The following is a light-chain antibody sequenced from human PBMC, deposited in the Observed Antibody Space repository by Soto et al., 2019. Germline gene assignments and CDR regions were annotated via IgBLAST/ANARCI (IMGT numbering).Light chain of an antibody. CDR1: QSVRNNH. J-gene: IGKJ5*01. V-gene: IGKV3-20*01. CDR2: GSS. Sequence: EILLTQSPGSLSLSPGERATLSCRASQSVRNNHLAWYQQKPGQAPRLLVYGSSNRDTGIPDRFSGSGSGRDFTLTISRLEPEDSAVYYCQQYGSSPLGVTFGQGTRLEIK. CDR3: QQYGSSPLGVT.